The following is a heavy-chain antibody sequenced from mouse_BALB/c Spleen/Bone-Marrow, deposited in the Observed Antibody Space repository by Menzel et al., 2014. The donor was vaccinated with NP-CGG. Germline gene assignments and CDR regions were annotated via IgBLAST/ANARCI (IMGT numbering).Heavy chain of an antibody. J-gene: IGHJ2*01. CDR3: ARAGFDY. CDR1: GFSLTSYG. V-gene: IGHV2-9*02. CDR2: IWAGGST. Sequence: QVQLKESGPGLVAPSQSLSITCTVSGFSLTSYGVHWVRQPPGKGLEWLGVIWAGGSTNYNSALMSRLSISKDNSKSQVFLKMNSLQTDDTDMYYCARAGFDYWGQGTTLSVSS. D-gene: IGHD4-1*01.